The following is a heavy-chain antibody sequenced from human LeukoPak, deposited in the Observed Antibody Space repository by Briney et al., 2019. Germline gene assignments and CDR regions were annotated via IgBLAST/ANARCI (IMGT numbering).Heavy chain of an antibody. CDR1: GVSISSGGYS. Sequence: SQTLSLTCAVSGVSISSGGYSWSWIRQPPGKGLEWIGYIYHSGSTYYNPSLKSRVTISVDRSKNQFSLKLSSVTAADTAVYYCARGGRRITMSLGAFDTWGQGTMVTVSS. J-gene: IGHJ3*02. D-gene: IGHD3-22*01. V-gene: IGHV4-30-2*01. CDR3: ARGGRRITMSLGAFDT. CDR2: IYHSGST.